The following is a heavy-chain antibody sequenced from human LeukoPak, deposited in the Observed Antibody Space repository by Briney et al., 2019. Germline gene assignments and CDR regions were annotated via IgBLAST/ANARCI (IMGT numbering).Heavy chain of an antibody. CDR1: GFTFRSYE. CDR3: ARDRYCTNGVCYDMDV. CDR2: VGGSGSSI. D-gene: IGHD2-8*01. Sequence: GGSLRLSCAASGFTFRSYEMNWVRQAPGKGLEWVSYVGGSGSSIFYADSVKGRFTISRDNAKYSLSLQMNSLRAEDTAVYYCARDRYCTNGVCYDMDVWGKGTTVTVSS. V-gene: IGHV3-48*03. J-gene: IGHJ6*03.